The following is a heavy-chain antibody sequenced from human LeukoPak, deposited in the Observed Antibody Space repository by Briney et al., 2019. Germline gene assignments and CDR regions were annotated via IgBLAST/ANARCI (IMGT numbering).Heavy chain of an antibody. V-gene: IGHV4-39*07. CDR1: GGSISSSSYY. J-gene: IGHJ4*02. CDR2: IYYSGST. CDR3: ARDQYGSGSYYLDY. Sequence: PSETLSLTCTVSGGSISSSSYYWGWIRQPPGKGLEWIGSIYYSGSTYYNPSLKSRVTISVDTSKNQFSLKLSSVTAADTAVYYCARDQYGSGSYYLDYWGQGTLVTVSS. D-gene: IGHD3-10*01.